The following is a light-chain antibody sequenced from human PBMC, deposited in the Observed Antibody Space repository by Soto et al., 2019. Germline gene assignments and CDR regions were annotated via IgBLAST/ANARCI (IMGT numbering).Light chain of an antibody. V-gene: IGKV3D-15*01. CDR2: AAS. Sequence: EIVMTQSPATLSVSPGERATLSCRASQSVSINLAWYQQKAGQAPRLLIYAASTRATGIPARFSGSGSGTEFTLTISSLQSEDFAVYYCQQYNNWPHTFGRGTKLEIK. CDR1: QSVSIN. J-gene: IGKJ2*01. CDR3: QQYNNWPHT.